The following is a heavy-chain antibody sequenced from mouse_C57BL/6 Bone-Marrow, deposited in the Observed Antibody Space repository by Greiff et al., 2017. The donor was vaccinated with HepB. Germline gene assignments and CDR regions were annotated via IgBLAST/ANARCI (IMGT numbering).Heavy chain of an antibody. D-gene: IGHD1-1*01. V-gene: IGHV1-81*01. J-gene: IGHJ2*01. Sequence: VQLQQSGAELARPGASVKLSCKASGYTFTSYGISWVKQRTGQGLEWIGEIYPRSGNTYYNEKFKGKATLTADKSSSTAYMELRSLTSEDSAVYFCARGDYYGSSYYDWGQGTTLTGSS. CDR3: ARGDYYGSSYYD. CDR1: GYTFTSYG. CDR2: IYPRSGNT.